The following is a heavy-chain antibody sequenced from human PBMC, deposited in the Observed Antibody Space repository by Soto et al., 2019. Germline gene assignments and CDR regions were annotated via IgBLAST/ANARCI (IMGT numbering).Heavy chain of an antibody. CDR3: AREGMVRGPKRWSHNWFDP. V-gene: IGHV1-69*01. D-gene: IGHD3-10*01. J-gene: IGHJ5*02. Sequence: QVQLVQSGAEVKKPGSSVKVSCKASGGTFSSYAISWVRQAPGQGLEWMGGIIPIFGTANYAQKFQGRVTITADESTSTAYMELSSLRSEDTAVYYCAREGMVRGPKRWSHNWFDPWGQGTLVTVSS. CDR1: GGTFSSYA. CDR2: IIPIFGTA.